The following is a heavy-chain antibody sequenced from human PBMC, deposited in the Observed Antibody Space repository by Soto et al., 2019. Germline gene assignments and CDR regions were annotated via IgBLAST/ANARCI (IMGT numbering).Heavy chain of an antibody. D-gene: IGHD4-4*01. CDR1: GFTFSSYG. J-gene: IGHJ6*02. V-gene: IGHV3-30*18. CDR3: AKGAAVTTPNYYYGMDV. Sequence: QVQLVESGGGVVQPGRSLRLSCAASGFTFSSYGMHWVRQAPGKGLEWVAVISYDGSNKYYADSVKGRFTISRDNSKNTLYLQMNSLRAEDTAVYYCAKGAAVTTPNYYYGMDVWGQGTTVTVSS. CDR2: ISYDGSNK.